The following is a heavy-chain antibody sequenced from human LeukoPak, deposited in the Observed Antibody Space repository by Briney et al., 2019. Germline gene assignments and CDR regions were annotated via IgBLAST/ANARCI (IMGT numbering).Heavy chain of an antibody. D-gene: IGHD1-1*01. CDR3: AREGTAGTNLNWFDP. CDR1: GGSISSYY. Sequence: KPSETLSLTCTVSGGSISSYYWSWIRQPPGKGLEWIGYIPYSGSTNFNPSLKSRVTISVDTSKNQFSLKLSSVTAADTAVYYCAREGTAGTNLNWFDPWGQGTLVTVSS. CDR2: IPYSGST. V-gene: IGHV4-59*01. J-gene: IGHJ5*02.